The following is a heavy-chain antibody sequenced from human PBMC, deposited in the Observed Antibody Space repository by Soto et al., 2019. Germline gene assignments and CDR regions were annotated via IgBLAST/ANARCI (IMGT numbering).Heavy chain of an antibody. CDR1: GFTVSSNY. Sequence: LRLSCAASGFTVSSNYMSWVRQAPGKGLEWVSVIYSGGSTYYADSVKGRFTISRDNSKNTLYLQMNSLRAEDTTVYYCAREEITMVRGVITYYYYYGMDVWGQGTTVTVSS. J-gene: IGHJ6*02. D-gene: IGHD3-10*01. CDR3: AREEITMVRGVITYYYYYGMDV. V-gene: IGHV3-53*01. CDR2: IYSGGST.